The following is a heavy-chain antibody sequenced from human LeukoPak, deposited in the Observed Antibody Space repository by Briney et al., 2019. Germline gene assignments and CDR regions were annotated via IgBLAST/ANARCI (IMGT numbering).Heavy chain of an antibody. CDR1: GNTLTSYY. J-gene: IGHJ6*02. V-gene: IGHV1-46*01. CDR2: INPSGGST. Sequence: ASVKVSCKASGNTLTSYYMHWVRQAPGQGLEWMGMINPSGGSTSYAQRFQGRVTMTRDTSTSTVYMELSSLTSEDTAIYNCAGGKYGSASYFHYAMDVWGQGTTVTVSS. D-gene: IGHD3-10*01. CDR3: AGGKYGSASYFHYAMDV.